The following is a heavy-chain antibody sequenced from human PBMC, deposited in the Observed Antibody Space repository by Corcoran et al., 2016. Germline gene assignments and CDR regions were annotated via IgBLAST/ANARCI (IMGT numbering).Heavy chain of an antibody. CDR3: AHRGIYSGNWDGGTLDY. Sequence: QITLKESGPTLVNPTQTLTLTCSFSGVSLTTGGVGVGWIRQPPGRALEWLAFSYWDDDKRYNPSLRSRLAITKDTSRIQVVLTLTNTDPVETATYYCAHRGIYSGNWDGGTLDYWGQGALFTVSS. J-gene: IGHJ4*02. D-gene: IGHD6-13*01. CDR1: GVSLTTGGVG. CDR2: SYWDDDK. V-gene: IGHV2-5*02.